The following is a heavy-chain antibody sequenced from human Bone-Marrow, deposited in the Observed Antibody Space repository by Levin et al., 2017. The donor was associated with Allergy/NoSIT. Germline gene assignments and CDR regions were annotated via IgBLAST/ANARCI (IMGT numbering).Heavy chain of an antibody. D-gene: IGHD2-2*01. J-gene: IGHJ5*02. CDR1: GYTFTSYD. CDR3: ARPLGDCSSTSCYVRWFDP. CDR2: MNPNSGNT. V-gene: IGHV1-8*01. Sequence: EASVKVSCKASGYTFTSYDINWVRQATGQGLEWMGWMNPNSGNTGYAQKFQGRVTMTRNTSISTAYMELSSLRSEDTAVYYCARPLGDCSSTSCYVRWFDPWGQGTLVTVSS.